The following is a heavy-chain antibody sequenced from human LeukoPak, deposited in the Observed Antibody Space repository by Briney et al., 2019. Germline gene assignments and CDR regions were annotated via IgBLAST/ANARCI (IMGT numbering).Heavy chain of an antibody. V-gene: IGHV3-9*01. J-gene: IGHJ4*02. CDR1: GFTFDDYA. CDR2: ISWNSGSI. Sequence: PGGSLRLSCAASGFTFDDYAMHWVRHAPGKGLEWVSGISWNSGSIGYADSVKGRFTISRDNAKNSLYLQMNSLRAEDTALYYCAKDIGVGAYNSDYWGQGTLVTVSS. CDR3: AKDIGVGAYNSDY. D-gene: IGHD1-26*01.